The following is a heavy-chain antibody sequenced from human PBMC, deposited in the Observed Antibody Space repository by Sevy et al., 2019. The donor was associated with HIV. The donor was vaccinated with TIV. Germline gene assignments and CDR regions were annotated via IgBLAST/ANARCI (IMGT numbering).Heavy chain of an antibody. CDR2: MSSGTSYT. CDR1: GFTFSDYY. CDR3: ARDRRNYGGQYFDY. J-gene: IGHJ4*02. V-gene: IGHV3-11*06. Sequence: GGCLRLSCAASGFTFSDYYMSWIRQAPGKGLEWVSYMSSGTSYTNYADSVKGRFTISRDNAKNSLYLQMNSLRAEDTAVYYCARDRRNYGGQYFDYWGQGTLVTISS. D-gene: IGHD1-7*01.